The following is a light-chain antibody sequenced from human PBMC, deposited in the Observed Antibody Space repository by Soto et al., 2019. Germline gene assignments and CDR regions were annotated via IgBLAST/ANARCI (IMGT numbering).Light chain of an antibody. CDR1: QSISSNY. V-gene: IGKV3-20*01. J-gene: IGKJ1*01. CDR2: GAS. CDR3: QEYHNSPRT. Sequence: ELVLTQSPGTLPLSPGERATLSCRASQSISSNYLAWYQQKPGQAPRLLIYGASNRAAGIPARCSGSGSETDFTLTISRLEPEDFAVYSCQEYHNSPRTFGQGTKVE.